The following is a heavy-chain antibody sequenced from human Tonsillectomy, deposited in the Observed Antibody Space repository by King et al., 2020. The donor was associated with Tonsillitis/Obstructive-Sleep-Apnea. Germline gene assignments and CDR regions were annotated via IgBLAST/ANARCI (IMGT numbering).Heavy chain of an antibody. V-gene: IGHV1-69*01. CDR1: GGTFSSYA. D-gene: IGHD6-6*01. Sequence: VQLVESGAEVKKPGSSVKVSCKASGGTFSSYAISWVRQAPGQGLEWMGGIIPIFGTANYAQKFQGRVTITADESTSTAYMELSSLRSEDTAVYYWARAVAAQVDYYYYYYMDVWGKGTTVTVSS. J-gene: IGHJ6*03. CDR2: IIPIFGTA. CDR3: ARAVAAQVDYYYYYYMDV.